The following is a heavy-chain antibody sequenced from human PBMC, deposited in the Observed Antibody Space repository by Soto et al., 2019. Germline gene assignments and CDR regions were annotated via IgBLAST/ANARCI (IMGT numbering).Heavy chain of an antibody. CDR1: GGSISSYY. Sequence: QVQLQESGPGLVKPSETLSLTCTVSGGSISSYYWSWIRQPPGKGLEWMGSIYYSGSTNYNPTLKSRFTNSVDTSKSPLSLTLSSVYDAAAAAYYCARHHDSWGQGTLVTVSS. V-gene: IGHV4-59*08. J-gene: IGHJ4*02. CDR3: ARHHDS. CDR2: IYYSGST.